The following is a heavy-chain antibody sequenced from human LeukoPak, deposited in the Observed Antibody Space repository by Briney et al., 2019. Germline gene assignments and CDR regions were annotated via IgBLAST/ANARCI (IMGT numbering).Heavy chain of an antibody. CDR1: GFTFSSYS. D-gene: IGHD5-24*01. CDR3: ARGNRREGDGYNLFADY. CDR2: ISSSSSYI. Sequence: GGSLRLSCAASGFTFSSYSMNWVRQAPGKGLEWVSSISSSSSYIYYADSVKGRFTISRDNAKNSLYLQMNSLRAEDTAVYYCARGNRREGDGYNLFADYWGQGTLVTVSS. J-gene: IGHJ4*02. V-gene: IGHV3-21*01.